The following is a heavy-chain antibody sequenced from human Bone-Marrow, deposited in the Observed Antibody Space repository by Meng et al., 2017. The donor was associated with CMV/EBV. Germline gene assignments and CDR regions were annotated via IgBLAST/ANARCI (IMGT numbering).Heavy chain of an antibody. Sequence: GGSLKISCAASGFTFSSYWMSWVRQAPGKGLEWVANIKQDGSEKYYVDSVKGRFTISRDNAKNSLYLQMNSLRAEDTAVYYCARERQDVVVPAAIDYWGQGTRVTVSS. CDR1: GFTFSSYW. J-gene: IGHJ4*02. V-gene: IGHV3-7*01. CDR3: ARERQDVVVPAAIDY. D-gene: IGHD2-2*01. CDR2: IKQDGSEK.